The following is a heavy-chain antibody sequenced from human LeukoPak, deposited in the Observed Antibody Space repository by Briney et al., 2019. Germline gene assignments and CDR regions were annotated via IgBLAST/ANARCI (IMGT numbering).Heavy chain of an antibody. J-gene: IGHJ4*02. CDR3: ARGVPRVRGPRRIDY. Sequence: PSETLSLTCTVSGGSISSSSYYWGWIRQPPGKGLEWIGSIYYSGSTYYNPSLKSRVTISVDTSKNQFSLKLSSVTAADTAVYYCARGVPRVRGPRRIDYWGQGTLVTVSS. D-gene: IGHD3-10*01. CDR1: GGSISSSSYY. V-gene: IGHV4-39*01. CDR2: IYYSGST.